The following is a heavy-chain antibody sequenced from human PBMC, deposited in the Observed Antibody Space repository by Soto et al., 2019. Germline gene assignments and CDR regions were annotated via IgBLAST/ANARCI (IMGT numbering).Heavy chain of an antibody. CDR3: ASVTFGGIVLAH. V-gene: IGHV4-59*01. CDR1: AASFSKYH. D-gene: IGHD3-16*01. Sequence: SETLSLTCTVSAASFSKYHWTWIQQPPGKGLEWIGYIYFNGNTKYNPSLEGRLTISIDTSKKEFSLELTSVTAADAAVYYCASVTFGGIVLAHWGQGTLVTVSS. CDR2: IYFNGNT. J-gene: IGHJ4*02.